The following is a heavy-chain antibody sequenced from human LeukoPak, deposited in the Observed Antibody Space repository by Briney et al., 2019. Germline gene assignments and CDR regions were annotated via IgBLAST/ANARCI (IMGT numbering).Heavy chain of an antibody. CDR2: IYSGGST. J-gene: IGHJ6*02. CDR3: ARDNHATGLYGSRWYIPAGMDV. D-gene: IGHD6-13*01. Sequence: GGSLRLSCAASGFTVSSNYMRWVRQAPGKGLEWISVIYSGGSTYYANSVKGRFTISRDNSKNTLYLQMNSLRAEDTAVYYCARDNHATGLYGSRWYIPAGMDVWGQGTTVTVSS. V-gene: IGHV3-66*01. CDR1: GFTVSSNY.